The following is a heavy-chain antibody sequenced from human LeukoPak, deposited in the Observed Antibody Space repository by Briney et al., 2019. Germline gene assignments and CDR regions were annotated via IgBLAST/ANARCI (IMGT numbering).Heavy chain of an antibody. CDR2: ITSSSSYI. CDR1: GFTFSTYN. D-gene: IGHD3-10*01. V-gene: IGHV3-21*01. J-gene: IGHJ3*02. CDR3: ARTVPNYYGSGSYFDGAFDI. Sequence: GGSLRLSCAASGFTFSTYNINWVRQAPGKGLEWVSSITSSSSYIYYADSVKGRFTISRDNAKNSLYLQMNSLRAEDTAVYYCARTVPNYYGSGSYFDGAFDIWGQGTMVTVSS.